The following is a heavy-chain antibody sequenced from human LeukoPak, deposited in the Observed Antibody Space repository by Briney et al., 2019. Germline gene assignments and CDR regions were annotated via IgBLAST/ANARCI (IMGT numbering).Heavy chain of an antibody. CDR1: GFTFTSYG. D-gene: IGHD3-10*01. Sequence: GGSLRLSCAASGFTFTSYGMHWVRQAPGKGLEWVAVISNDGNNKYYADSVRGRLIISRDNSKNTLYLQMNSLRDEDTAVYYCASTMVRGVIIKRGFDYWGQGTLVTVSS. CDR3: ASTMVRGVIIKRGFDY. V-gene: IGHV3-33*08. CDR2: ISNDGNNK. J-gene: IGHJ4*02.